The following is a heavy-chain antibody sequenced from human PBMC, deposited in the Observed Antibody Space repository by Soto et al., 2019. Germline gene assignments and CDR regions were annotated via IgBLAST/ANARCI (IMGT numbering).Heavy chain of an antibody. D-gene: IGHD2-2*01. CDR2: MNPNSGKT. CDR3: ARGLSAAALFLDFGY. V-gene: IGHV1-8*01. Sequence: QVQLVQSGAEVKKPGASVKVSCKASGYTFTSYEINWVRQAPGQGLEWMGWMNPNSGKTGYAQKFQGRVTMTRSTSINTAYMELSSLRSDDTAVYYCARGLSAAALFLDFGYWGQGTLVTVSS. J-gene: IGHJ4*02. CDR1: GYTFTSYE.